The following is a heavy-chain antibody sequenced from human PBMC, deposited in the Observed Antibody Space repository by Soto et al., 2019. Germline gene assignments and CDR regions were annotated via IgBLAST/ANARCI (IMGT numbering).Heavy chain of an antibody. CDR3: AKHVVVVVAANNPDGYNWFDP. J-gene: IGHJ5*02. CDR1: GFTFSSYG. V-gene: IGHV3-30*18. CDR2: ISYDGSNK. D-gene: IGHD2-15*01. Sequence: PGGSLRLSCAASGFTFSSYGMHWVRQAPGKGLEWVAVISYDGSNKYYADSVKGRFTISRDNSKNTLFLQMNSLRADDTAVYYCAKHVVVVVAANNPDGYNWFDPWGQGTLVTVSS.